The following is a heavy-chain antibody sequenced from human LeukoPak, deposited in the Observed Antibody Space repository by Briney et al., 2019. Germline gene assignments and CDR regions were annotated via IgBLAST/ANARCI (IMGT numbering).Heavy chain of an antibody. D-gene: IGHD5-24*01. V-gene: IGHV3-53*01. J-gene: IGHJ4*02. CDR2: IYSGGST. Sequence: GGSLRLSCAVSGFTVSSNYMSWVRQPPGKGLEWVSVIYSGGSTYYADSVKGRFTISRDNSKNTLYLQMNSLRAEDTAVYYCAHTLRGVVATNFDYWGQGTLVTVSS. CDR3: AHTLRGVVATNFDY. CDR1: GFTVSSNY.